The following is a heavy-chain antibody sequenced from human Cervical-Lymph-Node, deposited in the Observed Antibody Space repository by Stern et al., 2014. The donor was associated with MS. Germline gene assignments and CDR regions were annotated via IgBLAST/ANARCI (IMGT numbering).Heavy chain of an antibody. J-gene: IGHJ5*02. Sequence: VQLVQSGAEVKMPGASVKVSCKASGYTFTGYYIHWVRQAPGQGLEWMGRINPPRGGTDSAQKFQGRVTMTRDTSISTAYMELSRLRSDDTAVYFCARSPGGCSGDTCYSRWFDPWGQGSLVTVSS. V-gene: IGHV1-2*06. CDR1: GYTFTGYY. D-gene: IGHD2-15*01. CDR3: ARSPGGCSGDTCYSRWFDP. CDR2: INPPRGGT.